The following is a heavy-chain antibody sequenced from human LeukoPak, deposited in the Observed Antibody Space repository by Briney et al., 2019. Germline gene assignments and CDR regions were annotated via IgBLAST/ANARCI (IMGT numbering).Heavy chain of an antibody. V-gene: IGHV4-59*01. CDR2: TYYSGST. CDR1: GGSINSYY. J-gene: IGHJ4*02. Sequence: SETLSLTCTVSGGSINSYYWNWIRQPPGKGLEWIGYTYYSGSTNYSPSLKSRVTISVDTSKNQFSLKLSSVTAADTAVYYCAREVSSSWYSIDYWGQGTLVTVSS. D-gene: IGHD6-13*01. CDR3: AREVSSSWYSIDY.